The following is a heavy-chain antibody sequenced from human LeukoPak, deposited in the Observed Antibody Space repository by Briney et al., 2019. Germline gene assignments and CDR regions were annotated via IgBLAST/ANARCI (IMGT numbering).Heavy chain of an antibody. Sequence: SETLSLTCTVSGASISNYYWSWIRQSPGKGLEWIGYMLYSGSTNQNPSLRSRVTISVDTSKNQVSLKLSSVTAADTAVYYCARSSAASDAFDIWGQGTMVTVSS. D-gene: IGHD6-13*01. CDR2: MLYSGST. V-gene: IGHV4-59*12. CDR1: GASISNYY. CDR3: ARSSAASDAFDI. J-gene: IGHJ3*02.